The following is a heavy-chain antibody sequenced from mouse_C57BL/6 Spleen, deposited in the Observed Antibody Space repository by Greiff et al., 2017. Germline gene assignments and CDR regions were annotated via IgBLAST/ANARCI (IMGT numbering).Heavy chain of an antibody. CDR2: IYPGDGDT. V-gene: IGHV1-82*01. J-gene: IGHJ3*01. Sequence: VQLQQSGPELVKPGASVKISCKASGYAFSSSWMNWVKQRPGKGLEWIGRIYPGDGDTNYNGKFKGKATLTADKSSSTAYMQLSSLTSEDSAVCFCARDDYDEGLAYWGQGTLVTVSA. CDR1: GYAFSSSW. CDR3: ARDDYDEGLAY. D-gene: IGHD2-4*01.